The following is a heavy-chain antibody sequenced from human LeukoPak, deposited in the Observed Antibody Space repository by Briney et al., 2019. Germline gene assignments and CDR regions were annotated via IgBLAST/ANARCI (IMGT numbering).Heavy chain of an antibody. CDR3: ARGITMSYFDY. V-gene: IGHV4-31*02. CDR2: IYYSGST. J-gene: IGHJ4*02. D-gene: IGHD3-10*02. CDR1: GGSVRSDISH. Sequence: SETLSLTCSVSGGSVRSDISHWSWIRQPPGKGLEWIGYIYYSGSTYYNPSLKSRVTISVDTSKNQFSLKLSSVTAADTAVYYCARGITMSYFDYWGQGTLVTVSS.